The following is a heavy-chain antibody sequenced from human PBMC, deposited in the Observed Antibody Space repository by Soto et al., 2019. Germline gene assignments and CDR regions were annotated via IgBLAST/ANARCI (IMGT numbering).Heavy chain of an antibody. Sequence: GGSLRLSCEVSGFTFSMYSMSWVRQSPGKGLEWVAKIPQDGVDGHYADSVKGRFTISRDNGKNSLYLQLNNLRAEDTAVYYCARDHLILPAHDFFYGSDVWGRGATVTV. J-gene: IGHJ6*02. CDR2: IPQDGVDG. D-gene: IGHD2-21*02. V-gene: IGHV3-7*03. CDR3: ARDHLILPAHDFFYGSDV. CDR1: GFTFSMYS.